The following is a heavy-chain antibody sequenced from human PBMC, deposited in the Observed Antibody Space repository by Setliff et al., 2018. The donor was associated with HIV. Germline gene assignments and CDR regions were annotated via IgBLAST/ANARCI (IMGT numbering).Heavy chain of an antibody. CDR1: GFSFNNYW. CDR3: ATDPGDRLWRAFDI. J-gene: IGHJ3*02. CDR2: IKRDGSQK. Sequence: GGSLRLSCAASGFSFNNYWMTWVRQAPGKRLEWVADIKRDGSQKEYGDAVKGRFTITRDNAKNSLYLQMDNLRAEDTAVYYCATDPGDRLWRAFDIWGQGTMVTVSS. V-gene: IGHV3-7*03. D-gene: IGHD3-10*01.